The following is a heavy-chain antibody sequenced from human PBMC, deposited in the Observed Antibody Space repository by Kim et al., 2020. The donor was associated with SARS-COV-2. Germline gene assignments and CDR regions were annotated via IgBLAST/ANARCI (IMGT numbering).Heavy chain of an antibody. J-gene: IGHJ6*01. V-gene: IGHV4-39*01. D-gene: IGHD2-15*01. CDR1: GGSISSSSYY. Sequence: SETLSLTCTVSGGSISSSSYYWGWIRQPPGKGLEWIGSIYYSGSTYYNPSLKSRVTISVDTSKNQFSLKLSSVTAADTAVYYCARLCSGGSCYSSGYYY. CDR2: IYYSGST. CDR3: ARLCSGGSCYSSGYYY.